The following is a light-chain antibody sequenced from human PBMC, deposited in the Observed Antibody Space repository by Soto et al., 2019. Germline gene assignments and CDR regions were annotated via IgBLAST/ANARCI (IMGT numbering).Light chain of an antibody. CDR3: QQSYSTPLYT. V-gene: IGKV1-39*01. CDR1: ESISSY. J-gene: IGKJ2*01. Sequence: DIQMTHSPSSLSASVGDRVTITCRASESISSYLNWYQQKPGKAPKLLIYAASSLQIGVPSRFSGSGSGTDFTLTISSLQPEDFATYYCQQSYSTPLYTFGQGTKLQIK. CDR2: AAS.